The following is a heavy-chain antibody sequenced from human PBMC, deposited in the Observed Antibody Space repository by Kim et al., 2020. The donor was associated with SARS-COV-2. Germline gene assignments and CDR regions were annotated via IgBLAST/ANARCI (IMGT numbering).Heavy chain of an antibody. CDR3: AKYPPNREISPVRATPRGENWYFDL. J-gene: IGHJ2*01. CDR2: ISGSGGST. CDR1: GFTFSSYA. D-gene: IGHD3-10*01. V-gene: IGHV3-23*01. Sequence: GGSLRLSCAASGFTFSSYAMSWVRQAPGKGLEWVSAISGSGGSTYYADSVKGRFTISRDNSKNTLYLQMNSLRAEDTAVYYCAKYPPNREISPVRATPRGENWYFDLWGRGTLVTVSS.